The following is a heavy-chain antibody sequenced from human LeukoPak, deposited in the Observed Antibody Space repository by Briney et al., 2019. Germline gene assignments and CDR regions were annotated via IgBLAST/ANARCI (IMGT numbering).Heavy chain of an antibody. Sequence: PGGSLRLSCAASGFTFSSYGMHWVRQAPGKGLEWVAVIWYDGSNKYYADSVKGRFTISRDNSKNALYLQMTSLRAEDTAVYYCARDRAATYYDILTGYSSNWFDPWGQGTLVTVSS. CDR1: GFTFSSYG. CDR3: ARDRAATYYDILTGYSSNWFDP. CDR2: IWYDGSNK. D-gene: IGHD3-9*01. V-gene: IGHV3-33*01. J-gene: IGHJ5*02.